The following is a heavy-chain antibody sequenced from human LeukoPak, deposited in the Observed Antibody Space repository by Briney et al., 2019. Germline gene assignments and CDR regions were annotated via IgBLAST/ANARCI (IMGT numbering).Heavy chain of an antibody. V-gene: IGHV3-13*04. J-gene: IGHJ4*02. CDR1: GFTFSNYG. CDR2: IDSAGDT. D-gene: IGHD3-22*01. Sequence: PGGSLRLSCAASGFTFSNYGMHWVRQPTGKGLEWVSAIDSAGDTYYPGSVKGRFTISRENGKNSLSLQMNSLRAEDRAVYYCARADFDSRAYYPPYFDYWGQGTLVTVSS. CDR3: ARADFDSRAYYPPYFDY.